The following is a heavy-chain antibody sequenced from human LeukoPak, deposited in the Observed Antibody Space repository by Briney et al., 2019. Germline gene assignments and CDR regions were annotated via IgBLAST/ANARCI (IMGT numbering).Heavy chain of an antibody. CDR3: ARAGYTYTTLYY. D-gene: IGHD5-18*01. CDR2: IKQDGSEK. Sequence: PGGSLRLSCAASGFTFSHYWMTWIRQAPGKGLEWVANIKQDGSEKYYVDSVKGRFTISRDNAKNSLYLQMNSLRVDDTALYYCARAGYTYTTLYYWGQGTLATVSS. J-gene: IGHJ4*02. CDR1: GFTFSHYW. V-gene: IGHV3-7*01.